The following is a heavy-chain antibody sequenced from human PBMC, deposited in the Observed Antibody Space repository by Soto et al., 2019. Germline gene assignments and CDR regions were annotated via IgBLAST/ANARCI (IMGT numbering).Heavy chain of an antibody. Sequence: GGSLRLSCAASGFTFSSYDMNWVRQAPGKGLGWVSSVSGASSYIYYADSVKGRFTISRDNAKNSLYLQMNSLRAEDTAIYYCAREHFGGAFFDIWGQGTMVTVSS. J-gene: IGHJ3*02. V-gene: IGHV3-21*01. D-gene: IGHD3-3*01. CDR1: GFTFSSYD. CDR3: AREHFGGAFFDI. CDR2: VSGASSYI.